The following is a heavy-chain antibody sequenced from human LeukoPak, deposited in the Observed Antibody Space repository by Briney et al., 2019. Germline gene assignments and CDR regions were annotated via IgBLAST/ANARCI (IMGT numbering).Heavy chain of an antibody. D-gene: IGHD6-19*01. CDR3: ARERAEGFDY. J-gene: IGHJ4*02. CDR2: IGGSSRSI. V-gene: IGHV3-21*01. Sequence: GGSLRLSCAASAFTFSSYSMNWVRQAPGKGLEWVASIGGSSRSIYYADSVKGRFTVSRDNAKNSLYLQMSTLRAEDTALYYCARERAEGFDYWGQGTLVTVSS. CDR1: AFTFSSYS.